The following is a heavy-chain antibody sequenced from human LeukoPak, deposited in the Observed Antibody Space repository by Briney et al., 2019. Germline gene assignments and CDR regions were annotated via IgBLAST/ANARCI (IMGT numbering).Heavy chain of an antibody. V-gene: IGHV4-39*07. CDR2: IYYTGGT. Sequence: SETLSLTCTVSGGSISRSSYFWGWIRQPPGKGLEWIGSIYYTGGTYYNPSLKSRVTISVDTSKNQFSLDLSSATAADTAVYYCARRRHNFDFYDVWGQGTRVTVSS. CDR1: GGSISRSSYF. CDR3: ARRRHNFDFYDV. J-gene: IGHJ3*01. D-gene: IGHD3/OR15-3a*01.